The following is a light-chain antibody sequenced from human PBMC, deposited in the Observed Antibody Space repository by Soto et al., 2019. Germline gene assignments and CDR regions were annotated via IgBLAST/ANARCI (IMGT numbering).Light chain of an antibody. CDR2: GAS. J-gene: IGKJ5*01. V-gene: IGKV3-20*01. Sequence: EIVLTQSPRTLSLSPGERATLSCRASQSIGSNYLAWYQQKSGQAPRFLISGASRRATGIPDRFSGSGSGTDFTLTISRVEPEDFAVYYCQQYGRSKTFGQGTRLEIK. CDR1: QSIGSNY. CDR3: QQYGRSKT.